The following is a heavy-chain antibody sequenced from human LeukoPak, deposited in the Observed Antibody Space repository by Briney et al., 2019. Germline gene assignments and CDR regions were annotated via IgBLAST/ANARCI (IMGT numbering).Heavy chain of an antibody. D-gene: IGHD2-2*01. CDR2: IYYSGST. CDR3: ASDLGYCSSTSCYGAG. J-gene: IGHJ4*02. CDR1: GGSISSSSYY. V-gene: IGHV4-39*01. Sequence: SETLSLTCTVSGGSISSSSYYWGWIRQPPGKGLEWIGSIYYSGSTYYNPSLKSRVTISVDTSKNQFFLKLSSVTAADTAVYYCASDLGYCSSTSCYGAGWGQGTLVTVSS.